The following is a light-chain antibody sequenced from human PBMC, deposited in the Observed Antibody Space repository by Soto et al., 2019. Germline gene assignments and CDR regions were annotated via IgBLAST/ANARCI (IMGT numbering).Light chain of an antibody. CDR1: SSDVGAYNL. J-gene: IGLJ3*02. CDR2: DVS. V-gene: IGLV2-14*02. CDR3: SSYTNTSTLM. Sequence: QSALTQPASVSGSPGQSITISCTGTSSDVGAYNLVSWYQQHPGRAPKLFIFDVSDRPSGVSTRFSGSKSGNTASLTISGLQAEDEVFYYCSSYTNTSTLMFGGGTKLTVL.